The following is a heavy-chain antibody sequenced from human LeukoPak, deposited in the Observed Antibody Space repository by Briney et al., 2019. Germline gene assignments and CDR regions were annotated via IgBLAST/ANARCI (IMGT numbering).Heavy chain of an antibody. V-gene: IGHV4-59*12. CDR3: ARMGINSPLYYFDY. Sequence: PSETLSLTCTVSGGSISSYYWSWIRQPPGKGLEWIGYIYYSGSTNYNPSLKSRVTISVDTSKNQFSLKLSSVTAADTAVYYCARMGINSPLYYFDYWGQGTLVTVSS. J-gene: IGHJ4*02. CDR1: GGSISSYY. D-gene: IGHD7-27*01. CDR2: IYYSGST.